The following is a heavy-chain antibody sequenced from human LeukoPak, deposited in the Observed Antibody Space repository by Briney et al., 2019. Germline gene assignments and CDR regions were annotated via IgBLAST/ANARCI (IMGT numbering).Heavy chain of an antibody. J-gene: IGHJ4*02. V-gene: IGHV3-23*01. CDR1: GFTFSSYA. Sequence: PGGSLRLSCAASGFTFSSYAMSWVRQAPGKGLEWVSAISGSGGSTYYADSVKGRFTISRDNSKNTLYLQMNSLRAEDTAVYYCAKDKGAYYDSSGLTSYWGQGTLVTVSS. CDR2: ISGSGGST. CDR3: AKDKGAYYDSSGLTSY. D-gene: IGHD3-22*01.